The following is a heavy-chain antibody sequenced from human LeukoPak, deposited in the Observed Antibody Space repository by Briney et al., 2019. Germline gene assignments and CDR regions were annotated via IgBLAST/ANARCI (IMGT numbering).Heavy chain of an antibody. V-gene: IGHV1-8*01. J-gene: IGHJ3*02. D-gene: IGHD2-21*02. CDR3: ARGGVVVTAVDAFDI. CDR1: GYTFTSYD. Sequence: ASVKVSCKASGYTFTSYDINWVRQATGQGLEWMGWMNPNSGNTGYAQKFQGRVTMTRNTSISTAYTELSSLRSEDTAVYYCARGGVVVTAVDAFDIWGQGTMVTVSS. CDR2: MNPNSGNT.